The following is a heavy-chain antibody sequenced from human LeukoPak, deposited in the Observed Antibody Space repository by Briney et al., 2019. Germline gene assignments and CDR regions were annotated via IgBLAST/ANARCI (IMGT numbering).Heavy chain of an antibody. Sequence: GASVKVSCKTSGFTFTHFFIHWVRQAPGQRLEWLGMINPSGDDPKYAQKFQGRVTVTRDTSTRVVYMEMSSLTSEDTSVYYCATSSTGQLLMSYWGQGTLVTVSS. V-gene: IGHV1-46*01. J-gene: IGHJ4*02. CDR3: ATSSTGQLLMSY. CDR1: GFTFTHFF. CDR2: INPSGDDP. D-gene: IGHD4-17*01.